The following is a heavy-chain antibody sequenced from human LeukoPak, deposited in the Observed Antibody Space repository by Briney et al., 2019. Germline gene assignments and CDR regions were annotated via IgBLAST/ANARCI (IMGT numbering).Heavy chain of an antibody. V-gene: IGHV4-59*01. D-gene: IGHD6-13*01. CDR3: ASGSWAYYFDY. CDR2: IYYSGST. J-gene: IGHJ4*02. CDR1: GGSISSYY. Sequence: PSETLSLTCTVSGGSISSYYWSLIRQPPGKGLEWIGYIYYSGSTNYNPSLKSRVTISVDTSKNQFSLKLSSVTAADTAVYYCASGSWAYYFDYWGQGTLVTVSS.